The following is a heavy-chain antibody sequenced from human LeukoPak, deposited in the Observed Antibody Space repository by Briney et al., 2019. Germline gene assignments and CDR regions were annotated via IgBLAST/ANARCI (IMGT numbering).Heavy chain of an antibody. CDR3: ARDYYGSGSYLAFAFDI. Sequence: ASVKVSCKASGYTFTGYYMHWVRQAPGQGLEWMEWINPNSGGTNYAQKFQGRVTMTRDTSISTAYMELSRLRSDDTAVYYCARDYYGSGSYLAFAFDIWGQGTMVTVSS. J-gene: IGHJ3*02. V-gene: IGHV1-2*02. CDR1: GYTFTGYY. D-gene: IGHD3-10*01. CDR2: INPNSGGT.